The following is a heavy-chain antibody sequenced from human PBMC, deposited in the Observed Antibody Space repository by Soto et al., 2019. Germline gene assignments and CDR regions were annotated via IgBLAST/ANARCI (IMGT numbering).Heavy chain of an antibody. CDR1: GYPFTYYV. CDR3: ARSGEHPLDY. Sequence: XSVKVSCNTSGYPFTYYVINWVRQAPGQGLEWMGFSAHTGNTNYAQKFQGRVAMTTDTSTSTAYMEVTSLRSDDTAVYYCARSGEHPLDYWGQGTPVTVSS. CDR2: SAHTGNT. V-gene: IGHV1-18*01. J-gene: IGHJ4*02. D-gene: IGHD1-26*01.